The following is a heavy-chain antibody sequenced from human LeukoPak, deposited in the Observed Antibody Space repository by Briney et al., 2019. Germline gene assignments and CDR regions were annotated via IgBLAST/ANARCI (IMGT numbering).Heavy chain of an antibody. CDR3: ARDAYYYEISGLDY. V-gene: IGHV4-34*01. Sequence: SETLSLTCAVYGGSFRGYYWSWVREPLGKGRECRGEIDHSERTNYNPSLRSRDTISVDTSKNQCCLRLSSVTAADTAVYYCARDAYYYEISGLDYWGQGTLVTVSS. CDR1: GGSFRGYY. D-gene: IGHD3-22*01. CDR2: IDHSERT. J-gene: IGHJ4*02.